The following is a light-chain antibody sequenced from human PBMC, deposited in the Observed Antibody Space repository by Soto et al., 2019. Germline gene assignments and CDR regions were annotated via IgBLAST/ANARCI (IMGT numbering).Light chain of an antibody. CDR1: QTVRNNY. CDR3: QQSYSSPPT. V-gene: IGKV3D-20*02. CDR2: DAS. Sequence: EFVFTQSPGTLSLSPGEIASLSFRSSQTVRNNYLAWYWQKPGQAPRLLIYDASSRATGIPDRFSGGGSGTDFTLTISSLQPEDFATYYCQQSYSSPPTFGQGTKVDI. J-gene: IGKJ1*01.